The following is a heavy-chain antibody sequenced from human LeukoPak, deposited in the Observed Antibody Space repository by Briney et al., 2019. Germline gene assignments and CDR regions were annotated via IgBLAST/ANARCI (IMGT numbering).Heavy chain of an antibody. Sequence: GGSLRLSCAASGFTFSSYAMSWVRQAPGKGLEWVSAISGSGGGTYYADSVKGRFTISRDNSKNTLYLQMNSLRAEDTAVYYCARDSSDWFPIDYWGQGTLVTVSS. CDR3: ARDSSDWFPIDY. CDR2: ISGSGGGT. V-gene: IGHV3-23*01. CDR1: GFTFSSYA. J-gene: IGHJ4*02. D-gene: IGHD6-19*01.